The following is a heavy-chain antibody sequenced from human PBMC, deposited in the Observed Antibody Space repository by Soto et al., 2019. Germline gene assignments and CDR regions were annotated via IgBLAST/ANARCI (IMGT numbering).Heavy chain of an antibody. CDR3: ARSVREPTVAVHAEYFQH. J-gene: IGHJ1*01. D-gene: IGHD6-19*01. CDR1: GYTFTSYG. V-gene: IGHV1-18*01. CDR2: ISAYNGNT. Sequence: ASVKVSCKASGYTFTSYGISWVRQAPGQGLEWMGWISAYNGNTNYAQKLQGRVTMTTDTSTSTAYMELRSLISDDTAVYYCARSVREPTVAVHAEYFQHWGQGTLVTVSS.